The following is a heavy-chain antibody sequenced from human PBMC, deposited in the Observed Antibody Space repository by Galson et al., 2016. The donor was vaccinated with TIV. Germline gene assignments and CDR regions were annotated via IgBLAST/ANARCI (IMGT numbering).Heavy chain of an antibody. J-gene: IGHJ3*02. CDR1: GFSLTTTGMR. CDR2: IDWEDDK. CDR3: ARMYRHGFDI. V-gene: IGHV2-70*04. Sequence: PALVKPTQTLTLTCSVSGFSLTTTGMRVSWIRQPPGGALEWLARIDWEDDKFYSPSLKTRLSISKDTSNNQVGLTMTNMDPVATATYYCARMYRHGFDIWGQGTMVTVS. D-gene: IGHD3-16*02.